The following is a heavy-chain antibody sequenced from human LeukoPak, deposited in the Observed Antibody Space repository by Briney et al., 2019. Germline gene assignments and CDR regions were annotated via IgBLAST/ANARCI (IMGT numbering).Heavy chain of an antibody. Sequence: PSGTLSLTCAVSGGSISSSNWWSWVRQPPGKGLEWIGEIYHSGGTNYNPSLKSRVTISVDKSKNQFSLKLSSVTAADTAVYYCARDPVGGSSGWHGPFDYWGQGTLVTVSS. CDR1: GGSISSSNW. V-gene: IGHV4-4*02. CDR2: IYHSGGT. CDR3: ARDPVGGSSGWHGPFDY. J-gene: IGHJ4*02. D-gene: IGHD6-19*01.